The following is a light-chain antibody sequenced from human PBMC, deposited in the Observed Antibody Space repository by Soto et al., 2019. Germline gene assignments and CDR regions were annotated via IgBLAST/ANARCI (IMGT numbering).Light chain of an antibody. CDR3: CSYAGSNTLV. J-gene: IGLJ3*02. CDR2: DVY. V-gene: IGLV2-11*01. Sequence: QSALTQPRSVSGSPGRSVTISCTGTSSDVGGYNYVTWYQQHAGKAPKLTIYDVYKRPSGVPDRFSGSKSGNTAPLTISGLQAEDEAEYYCCSYAGSNTLVFGGGTKLTVL. CDR1: SSDVGGYNY.